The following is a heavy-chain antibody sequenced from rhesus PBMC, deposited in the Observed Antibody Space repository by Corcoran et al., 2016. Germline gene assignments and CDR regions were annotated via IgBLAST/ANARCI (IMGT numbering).Heavy chain of an antibody. CDR3: ARDYYSGSYPYYFDY. D-gene: IGHD3-16*01. J-gene: IGHJ4*01. CDR2: IYSNTEST. V-gene: IGHV4S12*01. Sequence: QVQLQESGPGVVKPSETLSLTCAVSGGTISSGYYYWSWIRQPPGQGLEWIGGIYSNTESTHYNPSLKTRVTMSKDTSKNQFSLKLSSVTATDTAVYYCARDYYSGSYPYYFDYWGQGVLVTVPS. CDR1: GGTISSGYYY.